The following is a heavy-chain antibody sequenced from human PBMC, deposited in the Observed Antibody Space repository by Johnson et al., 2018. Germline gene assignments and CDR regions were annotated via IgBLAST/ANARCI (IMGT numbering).Heavy chain of an antibody. CDR2: IWPGDSDT. J-gene: IGHJ6*04. D-gene: IGHD3-16*01. V-gene: IGHV5-51*01. CDR1: GYSFTNTW. CDR3: AKQRERGTSYMDV. Sequence: VQLVESGAEVKKPGESLKISCKGSGYSFTNTWIGWVRQMPGEGLEWMGIIWPGDSDTKYSPSFQGQVTISADRSISTVYLRWSSLKASDTAIYYCAKQRERGTSYMDVWGKGTTVTVSS.